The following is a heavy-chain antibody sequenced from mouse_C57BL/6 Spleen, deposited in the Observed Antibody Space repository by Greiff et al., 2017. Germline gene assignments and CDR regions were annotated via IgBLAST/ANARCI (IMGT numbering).Heavy chain of an antibody. Sequence: VQLQESGAELVKPGASVKISCKASGYAFSSYWMNWVKQRPGKGLEWIGQIYPGDGDTNYNGKFKGKATLTADKSSSTAYMQLSSLTSEDSAVYFCGGSSYVDYAMDYWGQGTSVTVSS. CDR1: GYAFSSYW. J-gene: IGHJ4*01. CDR2: IYPGDGDT. D-gene: IGHD1-1*01. CDR3: GGSSYVDYAMDY. V-gene: IGHV1-80*01.